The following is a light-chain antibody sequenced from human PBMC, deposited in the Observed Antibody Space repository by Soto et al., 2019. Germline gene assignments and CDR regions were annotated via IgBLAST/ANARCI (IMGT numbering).Light chain of an antibody. V-gene: IGKV3-15*01. J-gene: IGKJ1*01. Sequence: EIVMTQSPATLSVSPVEGSTLSCRASQSVSSNLTWYQQKPGQAPRLLIYGASTRATGVPARFSGSGSGTEFTLTISSLQSEDFAVYYCKQYNDWWTCGQGNKVDIK. CDR3: KQYNDWWT. CDR1: QSVSSN. CDR2: GAS.